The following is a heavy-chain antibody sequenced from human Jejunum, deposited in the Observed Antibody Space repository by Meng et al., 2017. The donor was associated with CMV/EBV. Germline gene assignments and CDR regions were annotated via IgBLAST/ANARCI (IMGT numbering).Heavy chain of an antibody. Sequence: VSGGSISGYYWSWLRQPPGKGLEWIGYIYYTGSTTYNPSLKSRITISVDTSKNQFSLKLSSVTAADMAVYYCARNYYGSGPLVFDIWGQGTMVTVSS. D-gene: IGHD3-10*01. CDR2: IYYTGST. CDR1: GGSISGYY. CDR3: ARNYYGSGPLVFDI. J-gene: IGHJ3*02. V-gene: IGHV4-59*01.